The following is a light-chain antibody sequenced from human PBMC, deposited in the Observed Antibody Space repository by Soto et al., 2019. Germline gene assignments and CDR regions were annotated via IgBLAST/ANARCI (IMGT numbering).Light chain of an antibody. J-gene: IGKJ4*01. V-gene: IGKV3-20*01. CDR1: QSVSSDY. CDR2: GAS. Sequence: EVVLTQSPGTLSLSPGERATLSCRASQSVSSDYLAWYQQKPGQAPRLLIYGASTRATGIPDGFSGRGSGTDFTLTISRVEPEDFAVYHCQHYGNSPATFGGGAKVEIK. CDR3: QHYGNSPAT.